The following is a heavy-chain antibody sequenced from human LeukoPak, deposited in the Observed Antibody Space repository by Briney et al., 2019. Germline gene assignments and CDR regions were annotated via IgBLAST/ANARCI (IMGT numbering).Heavy chain of an antibody. V-gene: IGHV4-59*01. CDR2: IYYSGST. CDR3: ARVGGFPHDYVWGSYRYKWFDY. D-gene: IGHD3-16*02. CDR1: GGSISSYY. J-gene: IGHJ4*02. Sequence: SETLSLTCTVSGGSISSYYWSWIRQPPGKGLEWIGYIYYSGSTNYNPSLKSRVTISVDTSKNQFSLKLSSVTAADTAVYYCARVGGFPHDYVWGSYRYKWFDYWGQGTLVTVSS.